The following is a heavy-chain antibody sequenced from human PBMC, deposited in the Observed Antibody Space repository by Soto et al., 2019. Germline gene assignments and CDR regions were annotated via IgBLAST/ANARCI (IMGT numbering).Heavy chain of an antibody. J-gene: IGHJ4*02. D-gene: IGHD2-15*01. Sequence: ASVKVSCKASGYTFTSYGISWVRQAPGQGLEWMGWISAYNGNTNYAQKLQGRVTMTTDTSTSTAYMELRSLRSDDTAVYYCARDFGGFLTLAATRYYSFDYWGQGTLVTVSS. CDR1: GYTFTSYG. V-gene: IGHV1-18*04. CDR3: ARDFGGFLTLAATRYYSFDY. CDR2: ISAYNGNT.